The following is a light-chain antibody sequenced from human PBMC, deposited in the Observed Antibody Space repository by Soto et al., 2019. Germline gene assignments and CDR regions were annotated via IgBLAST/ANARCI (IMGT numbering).Light chain of an antibody. Sequence: DVQMTQSPSSLSASVGDRVTITCRASQDIGSHLAWYQQKPEKAPKSLIYFASTLQSGVPSRFSASGSGTDFTLTISSLQPEDFAVYYCQQYNNWPRTFGQGTKVDIK. CDR2: FAS. V-gene: IGKV1D-16*01. CDR3: QQYNNWPRT. J-gene: IGKJ1*01. CDR1: QDIGSH.